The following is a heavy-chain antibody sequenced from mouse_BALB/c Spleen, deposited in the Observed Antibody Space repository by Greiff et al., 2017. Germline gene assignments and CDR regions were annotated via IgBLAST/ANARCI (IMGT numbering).Heavy chain of an antibody. CDR1: GFTFSDYY. CDR3: ARDGGWLLRGYYAMDY. V-gene: IGHV5-4*02. D-gene: IGHD2-3*01. Sequence: EVKLMESGGGLVKPGGSLKLSCAASGFTFSDYYMYWVRQTPEKRLEWVATISDGGSYTYYPDSVKGRFTISRDNAKNNLYLQMSSLKSEDTAMYYCARDGGWLLRGYYAMDYWGQGTSVTVSS. J-gene: IGHJ4*01. CDR2: ISDGGSYT.